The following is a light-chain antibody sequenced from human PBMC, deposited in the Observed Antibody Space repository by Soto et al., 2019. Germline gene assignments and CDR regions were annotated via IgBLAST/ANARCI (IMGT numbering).Light chain of an antibody. Sequence: QSALTQPASVSGSPGQLITISCTGTSSDVVGYNYVSWYQQHPGKAPKLMIYEVINRPSGVSDRFSGSKSGNTASLIISGLQAEDEADYYCSSYTSRVTYVLGTATKLNVL. V-gene: IGLV2-14*01. CDR1: SSDVVGYNY. CDR2: EVI. CDR3: SSYTSRVTYV. J-gene: IGLJ1*01.